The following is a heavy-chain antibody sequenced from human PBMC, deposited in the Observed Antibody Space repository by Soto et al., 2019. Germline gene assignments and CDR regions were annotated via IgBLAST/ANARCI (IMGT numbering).Heavy chain of an antibody. CDR1: GGSFSGYY. V-gene: IGHV4-34*01. D-gene: IGHD2-8*02. J-gene: IGHJ4*02. Sequence: QVQLQQWGAGLLKPSETLSLTCAVYGGSFSGYYWTWIRQPPGTELEWLGEINHSGSTNYNPSLKSRVTISVDTSKNQFSLKLTSVTAADTAVYYWARDKITGLFDYWGQGTLVTVSS. CDR2: INHSGST. CDR3: ARDKITGLFDY.